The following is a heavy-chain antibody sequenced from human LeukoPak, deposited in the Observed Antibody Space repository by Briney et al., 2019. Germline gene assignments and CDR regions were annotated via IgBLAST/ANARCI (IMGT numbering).Heavy chain of an antibody. V-gene: IGHV3-73*01. CDR3: TRIPTGDFDNWFDP. CDR2: IRSEAKGYAT. J-gene: IGHJ5*02. D-gene: IGHD4-17*01. CDR1: GFTFSGSV. Sequence: GGSLRLSCAASGFTFSGSVIHWVRQASGKGLEWAGRIRSEAKGYATAYAASVQGRFTISRDDSKNTAYLQMNSLRTEDTAVYYCTRIPTGDFDNWFDPWGLGTLVTVSS.